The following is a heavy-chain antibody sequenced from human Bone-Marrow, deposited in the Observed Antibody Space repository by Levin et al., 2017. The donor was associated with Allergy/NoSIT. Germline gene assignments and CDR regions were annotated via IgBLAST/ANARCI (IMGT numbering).Heavy chain of an antibody. CDR1: GFTFSNYG. D-gene: IGHD6-19*01. CDR2: ISYDGSDK. J-gene: IGHJ4*02. Sequence: GESLKISCAVSGFTFSNYGMHWVRQAPGKGLEWVALISYDGSDKDYADSVKGPFTISRDSSKNTLYLQMNSLRAEDTAVYYCAKLLPWLVLTAPFDYWGQGTLVTVSS. V-gene: IGHV3-30*18. CDR3: AKLLPWLVLTAPFDY.